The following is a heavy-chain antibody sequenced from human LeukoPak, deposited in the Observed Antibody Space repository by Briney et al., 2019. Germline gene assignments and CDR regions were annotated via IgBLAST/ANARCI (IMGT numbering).Heavy chain of an antibody. CDR3: ARGSSSQYFRF. CDR2: ISAYSGNT. CDR1: GYAFSSHP. D-gene: IGHD3-10*01. V-gene: IGHV1-18*01. J-gene: IGHJ1*01. Sequence: GASVNVSCKASGYAFSSHPVSWVRQAPGQGLEWMGWISAYSGNTSYAQRFQGRVTMSTEASTNTAYMELTSLRSDDTAIYFCARGSSSQYFRFWGQGTLVTVSS.